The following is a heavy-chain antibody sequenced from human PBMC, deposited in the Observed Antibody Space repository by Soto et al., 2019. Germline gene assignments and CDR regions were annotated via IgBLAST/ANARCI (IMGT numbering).Heavy chain of an antibody. CDR3: ARDAGFYYGSGNFDF. Sequence: ASVKVSCKASGYTFTDYAIHWVRQAPGQRLERMGWINAGNGKTQYSQKFQGRVTLTRDTSASTAYMELSSLRSEDTAIYYCARDAGFYYGSGNFDFWGLGTLVTVSS. CDR2: INAGNGKT. V-gene: IGHV1-3*01. J-gene: IGHJ4*02. D-gene: IGHD3-10*01. CDR1: GYTFTDYA.